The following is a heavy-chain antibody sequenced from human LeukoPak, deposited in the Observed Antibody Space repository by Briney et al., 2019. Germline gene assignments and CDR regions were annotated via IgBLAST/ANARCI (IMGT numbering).Heavy chain of an antibody. CDR3: ARSPLFPTRSSWYTGPGWRSYYFDY. V-gene: IGHV1-18*01. CDR1: GCTFTSYG. CDR2: ISAYNGKT. Sequence: ASVKDSCQASGCTFTSYGLSGVRQAAAQEREGMGWISAYNGKTNYAQELQGRFSMTTDTSTSTAYMELRSLRSDDTAVYYCARSPLFPTRSSWYTGPGWRSYYFDYWGQGTLVTVSS. J-gene: IGHJ4*02. D-gene: IGHD6-13*01.